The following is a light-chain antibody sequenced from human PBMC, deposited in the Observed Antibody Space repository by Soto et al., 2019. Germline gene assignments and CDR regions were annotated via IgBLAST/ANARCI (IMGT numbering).Light chain of an antibody. CDR2: KAS. CDR1: QSIGIW. V-gene: IGKV1-5*03. CDR3: QQYDSYSRT. J-gene: IGKJ1*01. Sequence: DIQMTQSPFTLSASVGDRVTITCRASQSIGIWLAWYQQRPGKAPKLLIYKASSLERGVPSRFSGSGSGTEFILTISSLQPDDFATYYCQQYDSYSRTFGQGTKVEIK.